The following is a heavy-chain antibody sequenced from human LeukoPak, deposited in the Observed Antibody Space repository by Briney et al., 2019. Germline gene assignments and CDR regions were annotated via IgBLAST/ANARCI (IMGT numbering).Heavy chain of an antibody. J-gene: IGHJ4*02. CDR3: ARDGTGPFDY. CDR2: INHRGST. CDR1: GGSFSGHY. D-gene: IGHD3/OR15-3a*01. V-gene: IGHV4-34*01. Sequence: PSETLSLTCAVHGGSFSGHYWSWIRQPPGKGLEWIGEINHRGSTNYNPSLKSRVTISVDTSKNQFSLKLSSVTAADTAVYYCARDGTGPFDYWGQGTLVTVSS.